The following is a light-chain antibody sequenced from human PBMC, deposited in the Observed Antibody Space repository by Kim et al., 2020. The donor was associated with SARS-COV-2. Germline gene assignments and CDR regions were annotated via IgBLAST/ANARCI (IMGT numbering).Light chain of an antibody. Sequence: GKTVTISCTPSSGSIASKYVQWYQKSPGSAPTTVIYEDNLRPSEVPDRFSGSIDSSSNSASLTISGLKTEDEADYYCQSFDTSVWVFGGGTQLTVL. V-gene: IGLV6-57*03. CDR1: SGSIASKY. CDR3: QSFDTSVWV. J-gene: IGLJ3*02. CDR2: EDN.